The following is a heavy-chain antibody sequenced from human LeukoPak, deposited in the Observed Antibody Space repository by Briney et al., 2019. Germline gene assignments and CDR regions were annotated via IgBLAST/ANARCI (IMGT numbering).Heavy chain of an antibody. J-gene: IGHJ6*03. V-gene: IGHV3-20*04. CDR2: INWNGGST. Sequence: GGSLRLSCAASGFTFSSYSMNWVRQAPGKGLEWVSGINWNGGSTGYADSVKGRFTISRDNAKNSLYLQMNSLRAEDTALYYCASHAGPGYYYYYMDVWGKGTTVTVSS. CDR1: GFTFSSYS. CDR3: ASHAGPGYYYYYMDV. D-gene: IGHD7-27*01.